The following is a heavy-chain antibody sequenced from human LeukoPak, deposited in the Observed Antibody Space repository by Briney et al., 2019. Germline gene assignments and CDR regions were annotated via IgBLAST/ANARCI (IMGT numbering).Heavy chain of an antibody. J-gene: IGHJ6*02. V-gene: IGHV4-39*07. Sequence: SQTLSLTCTVSGGSISSSIYYWGWIRQPPGKGLEWIGSIYYNANTYYNPSLKSRITISVDTSKNQFSLRLSSVTAADTAVYYCARVGATPRYYNYYGMDVWGQGTTVTVSS. CDR3: ARVGATPRYYNYYGMDV. D-gene: IGHD1-26*01. CDR2: IYYNANT. CDR1: GGSISSSIYY.